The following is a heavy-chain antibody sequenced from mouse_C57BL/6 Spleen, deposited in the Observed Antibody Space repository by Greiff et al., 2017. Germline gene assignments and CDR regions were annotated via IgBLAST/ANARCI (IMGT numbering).Heavy chain of an antibody. D-gene: IGHD1-1*01. J-gene: IGHJ2*01. V-gene: IGHV1-55*01. Sequence: QVQLQQPGAELVKPGASVKMSCKASCYTFTSYWITWVKQRPGQGLEWIGDIYPGSGSTNYNEKFKSKATLTVDTSSSTAYMQLSSLTSEDSAVYYCAREGRDYYSSSYLYYFDYWGQGTTLTVSS. CDR3: AREGRDYYSSSYLYYFDY. CDR2: IYPGSGST. CDR1: CYTFTSYW.